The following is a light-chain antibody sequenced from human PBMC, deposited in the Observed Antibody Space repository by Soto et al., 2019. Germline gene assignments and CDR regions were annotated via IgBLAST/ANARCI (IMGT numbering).Light chain of an antibody. Sequence: QSVLTQPASVSGSPGQSITISCTGTISDVGGYNYVSWYQQHPGKAPKLMIFDVSNRPSGVSNRFSGSKPGYTASLTISGLQAEDEADYYCSSYTSSSTYVFGTGTKVTVL. CDR2: DVS. J-gene: IGLJ1*01. V-gene: IGLV2-14*03. CDR1: ISDVGGYNY. CDR3: SSYTSSSTYV.